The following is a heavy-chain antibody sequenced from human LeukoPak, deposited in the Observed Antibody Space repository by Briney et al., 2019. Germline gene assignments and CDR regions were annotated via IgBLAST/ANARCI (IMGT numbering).Heavy chain of an antibody. Sequence: GASVKVSCKASGFTFTGYYIHWVRQAPGQGLEWMGWINPSSGGTNYAQKFQGRVTMTRDTSISTAYMELSRLRSDDTAVYYCARDVAGYSSTDAFDIWGQGTMVTVSS. D-gene: IGHD2-2*01. CDR1: GFTFTGYY. J-gene: IGHJ3*02. V-gene: IGHV1-2*02. CDR3: ARDVAGYSSTDAFDI. CDR2: INPSSGGT.